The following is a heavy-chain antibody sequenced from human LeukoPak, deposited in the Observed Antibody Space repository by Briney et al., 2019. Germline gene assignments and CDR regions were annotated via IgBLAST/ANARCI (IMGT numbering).Heavy chain of an antibody. J-gene: IGHJ6*02. CDR1: GGSISRSSYY. V-gene: IGHV4-39*07. Sequence: SDTLSLIRTVSGGSISRSSYYWGWIRQPPGKGLEWFGSIYYSGSSSYYNPSLKSRPTISVDTYKSQFSLKLPSVTAANTAVYYCATAPILRGEGGEHYKYGMDVWGQGTTVIVSS. CDR2: IYYSGSSS. CDR3: ATAPILRGEGGEHYKYGMDV. D-gene: IGHD2-2*02.